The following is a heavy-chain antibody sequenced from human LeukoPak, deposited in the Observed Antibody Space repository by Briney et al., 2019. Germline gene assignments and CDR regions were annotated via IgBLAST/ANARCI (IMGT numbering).Heavy chain of an antibody. CDR2: ISYDGSNK. D-gene: IGHD6-13*01. V-gene: IGHV3-30*04. CDR3: ARVPGVYSSSKEIDY. CDR1: GFTFSSYA. Sequence: GGSLRLSCAASGFTFSSYAMHWVRQAPGKGLEWVAVISYDGSNKYYADSVKGRFTISRDNSKKTLYLQMNSLRAEDKAVYYCARVPGVYSSSKEIDYWGQGTLVTVSS. J-gene: IGHJ4*02.